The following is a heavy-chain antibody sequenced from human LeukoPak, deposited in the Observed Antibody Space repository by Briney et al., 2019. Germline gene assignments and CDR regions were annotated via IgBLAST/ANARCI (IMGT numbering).Heavy chain of an antibody. CDR3: ARDQGPYGDYYFDY. D-gene: IGHD4-17*01. CDR2: IKQDGSEK. J-gene: IGHJ4*02. Sequence: GGSLRLSCAASGFTFSSYWMSWVRQAPGKGLEWVANIKQDGSEKYYVDSVKGRFTISRDNAKNSLYLQMNSLRAEDTAMYYCARDQGPYGDYYFDYWGQGTLVTVSS. CDR1: GFTFSSYW. V-gene: IGHV3-7*01.